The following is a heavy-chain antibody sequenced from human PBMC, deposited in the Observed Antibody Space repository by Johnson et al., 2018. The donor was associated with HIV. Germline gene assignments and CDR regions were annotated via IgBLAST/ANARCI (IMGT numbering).Heavy chain of an antibody. V-gene: IGHV3-30*04. CDR2: ISYDGSNK. J-gene: IGHJ3*02. D-gene: IGHD5/OR15-5a*01. CDR3: ARGGCLNAFDI. CDR1: GFTFSSYA. Sequence: QMLLVESGGGVVQPGRSLRLSCAASGFTFSSYAMHWVRQAPGKGLEWVAVISYDGSNKYYADSVKGRFTISRDNSKNTLYLQMNSLRAEDTAVYYCARGGCLNAFDIWGQGTMVTVSA.